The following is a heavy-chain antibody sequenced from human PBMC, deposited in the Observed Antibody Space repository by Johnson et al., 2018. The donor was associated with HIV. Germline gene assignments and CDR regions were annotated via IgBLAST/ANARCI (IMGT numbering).Heavy chain of an antibody. D-gene: IGHD3-22*01. CDR2: ISSSASTI. Sequence: VQLVESGGGLVQPGGSLRLSCAASGFTFSDYYISWIRQTPGKGLEWLSYISSSASTIYYADSVKGRFTISRDNAKNSLFLQMNSLRAEDTAVYYCARCYDSSAYYYVGAFDIWGQGTMVTVSS. J-gene: IGHJ3*02. V-gene: IGHV3-11*04. CDR3: ARCYDSSAYYYVGAFDI. CDR1: GFTFSDYY.